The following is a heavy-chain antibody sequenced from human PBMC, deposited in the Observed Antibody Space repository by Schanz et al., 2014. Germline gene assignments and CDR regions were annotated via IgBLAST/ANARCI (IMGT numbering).Heavy chain of an antibody. CDR2: IGYLGDT. CDR3: ATGRARDLHY. D-gene: IGHD3-10*01. V-gene: IGHV3-13*01. J-gene: IGHJ4*02. Sequence: EVQLVESGGGLVQPGGSLRLSCAASGFTLSNSDMHWVRQGTGKGLEWIATIGYLGDTSYPDSVKGRFTVSRDSGQNFSYLQMNSRRAADAAVDYCATGRARDLHYWGQGALVTVSS. CDR1: GFTLSNSD.